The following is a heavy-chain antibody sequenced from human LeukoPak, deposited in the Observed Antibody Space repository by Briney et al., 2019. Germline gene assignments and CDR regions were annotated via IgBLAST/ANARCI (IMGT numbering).Heavy chain of an antibody. CDR2: IYYSGST. D-gene: IGHD6-19*01. Sequence: SETLSLTCTVSGGSISSGGYYWSWIRQHPGKGLEWIGDIYYSGSTYYNPSLKSRVTISVDTSKNEFSLKLSSVTAADTAVYYCAGLYSSGWYEEGHWFDPWGQGTLVTVSS. CDR3: AGLYSSGWYEEGHWFDP. V-gene: IGHV4-31*03. CDR1: GGSISSGGYY. J-gene: IGHJ5*02.